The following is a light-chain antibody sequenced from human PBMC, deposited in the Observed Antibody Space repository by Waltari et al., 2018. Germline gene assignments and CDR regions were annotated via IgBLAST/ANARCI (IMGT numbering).Light chain of an antibody. CDR1: SGSIASNY. CDR2: EDY. CDR3: QSYDGINWM. Sequence: NFMLTQPHSVSESPGKTVTISCTRSSGSIASNYVQWFQQRQGSAPTTVIYEDYQRPSGIPDRFSGSLDSSSNSASLTISGLKTEDEADYYCQSYDGINWMFGGGTKLTVL. J-gene: IGLJ3*02. V-gene: IGLV6-57*03.